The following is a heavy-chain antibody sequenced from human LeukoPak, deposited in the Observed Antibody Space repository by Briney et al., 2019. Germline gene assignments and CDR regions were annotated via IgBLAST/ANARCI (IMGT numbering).Heavy chain of an antibody. CDR2: IRSKANSYAT. J-gene: IGHJ4*02. V-gene: IGHV3-73*01. Sequence: PGGSLRLSCAASGFTFSGSAMHWVRQASGKGLEWVGRIRSKANSYATAYAASVKGRFTISRDDSKNTAYLQMNSLKTEDTAVYYCARNPRIAARLLYLDYWGQGTLVTVSS. CDR3: ARNPRIAARLLYLDY. D-gene: IGHD6-6*01. CDR1: GFTFSGSA.